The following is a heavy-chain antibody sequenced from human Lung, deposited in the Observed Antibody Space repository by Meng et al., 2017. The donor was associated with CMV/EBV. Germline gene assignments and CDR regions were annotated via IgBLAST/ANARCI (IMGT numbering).Heavy chain of an antibody. CDR2: IYDNWST. Sequence: SXTXSLXCTVSSGSVSSDNYYWSWIRQPPGKGLEWIAYIYDNWSTNSHPSLKSRVTISVDTSKNQFSLKLTSVTAADTAVYYCARGSPGEYYTDSRGYFYFDNWXQGTLVTVSS. V-gene: IGHV4-61*01. J-gene: IGHJ4*02. CDR3: ARGSPGEYYTDSRGYFYFDN. CDR1: SGSVSSDNYY. D-gene: IGHD3-22*01.